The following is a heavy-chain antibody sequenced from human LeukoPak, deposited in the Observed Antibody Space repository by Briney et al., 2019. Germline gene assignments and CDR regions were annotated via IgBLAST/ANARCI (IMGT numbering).Heavy chain of an antibody. D-gene: IGHD3-10*01. Sequence: ASVKVSCKASGYTFTGYYMHWVRQAPGQGLEWMGWINPNSGGTNYAQKFQGRVTMTRDTSISTAYMEPSRLRSDDTAVYYCARDHMVRGVAVYWGQGTLVTVSS. CDR1: GYTFTGYY. J-gene: IGHJ4*02. CDR2: INPNSGGT. CDR3: ARDHMVRGVAVY. V-gene: IGHV1-2*02.